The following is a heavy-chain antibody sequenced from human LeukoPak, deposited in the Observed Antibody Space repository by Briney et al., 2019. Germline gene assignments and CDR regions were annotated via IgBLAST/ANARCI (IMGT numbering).Heavy chain of an antibody. D-gene: IGHD3-9*01. CDR3: ARAPRYDILTGTTHYFDY. CDR1: GGSISGYY. Sequence: TPSETLSLTCTVSGGSISGYYWSWIRQPPGEGLEWIGYMYYIGSTNYNPSLKSRVTMSVDTSKNQFSLQLNSVTAADTAVYYCARAPRYDILTGTTHYFDYWGQGTLVTVSS. V-gene: IGHV4-59*12. J-gene: IGHJ4*02. CDR2: MYYIGST.